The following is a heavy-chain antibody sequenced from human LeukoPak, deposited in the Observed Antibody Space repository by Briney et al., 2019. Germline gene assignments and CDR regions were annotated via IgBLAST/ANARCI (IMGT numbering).Heavy chain of an antibody. J-gene: IGHJ6*03. CDR1: GYNFTTYW. Sequence: GESLKISCKASGYNFTTYWIAWVRQMPGKGLEWMGIIYPGDSDTRYSPSFQGQVTISADKSISTAYLQWSSLKASDTAMYYCARQHCSSTSCYSYYYYYMDVWGKGTTVTVSS. CDR3: ARQHCSSTSCYSYYYYYMDV. V-gene: IGHV5-51*01. CDR2: IYPGDSDT. D-gene: IGHD2-2*01.